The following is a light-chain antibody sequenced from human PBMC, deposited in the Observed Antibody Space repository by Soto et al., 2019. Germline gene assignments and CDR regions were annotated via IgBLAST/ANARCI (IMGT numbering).Light chain of an antibody. CDR3: QHYGTSPPRFT. CDR1: QSVSGTF. Sequence: EIVLTQSPGTLSLSPGERATLSCRARQSVSGTFLAWYQQKPGQPPRLLIYAASSRDTGIPDRVSGSGSGTRFSLTISRLEPEDFAVYYCQHYGTSPPRFTFGPGTKVEIK. V-gene: IGKV3-20*01. CDR2: AAS. J-gene: IGKJ3*01.